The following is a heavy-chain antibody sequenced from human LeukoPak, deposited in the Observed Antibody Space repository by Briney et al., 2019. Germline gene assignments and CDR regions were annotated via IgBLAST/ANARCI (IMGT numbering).Heavy chain of an antibody. V-gene: IGHV3-74*01. CDR1: GFTFSSYW. D-gene: IGHD3-9*01. CDR3: AREKGLRYFDRFDP. CDR2: INSDGSST. J-gene: IGHJ5*02. Sequence: GGSLRLSCAASGFTFSSYWMDWVRQAPGKGLVWVSRINSDGSSTSYADSVKGRFTISRDNAKNTLYLQMNSLRAEDTAVYYCAREKGLRYFDRFDPWGQGTLVTVSS.